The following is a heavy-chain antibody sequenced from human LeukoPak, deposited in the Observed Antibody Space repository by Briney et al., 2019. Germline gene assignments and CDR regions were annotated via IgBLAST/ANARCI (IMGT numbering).Heavy chain of an antibody. CDR2: ISGSGGST. D-gene: IGHD4-23*01. CDR3: AKDTYAGRAYYFDY. CDR1: GFTFSSYA. V-gene: IGHV3-23*01. Sequence: PGGSLRLSCAASGFTFSSYAMSWVRRAPGKGLEWVSAISGSGGSTYYADSVKGRFTISRDNSKNTLFLQMNSLRAEDTAVYYCAKDTYAGRAYYFDYWGQGTLVTVSS. J-gene: IGHJ4*02.